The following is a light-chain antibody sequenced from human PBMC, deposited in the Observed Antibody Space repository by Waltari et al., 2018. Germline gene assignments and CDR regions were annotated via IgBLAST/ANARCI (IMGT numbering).Light chain of an antibody. V-gene: IGLV3-1*01. Sequence: SHELTQPPSVSVSPGQTASITCPGDKLADKFVCWYQHKSGQSPVLIIYQDSKRPSGIPERFSGSNSGNTATLTISGTQAMDEADYYCQAWDRSPSFGTGTKVSVL. J-gene: IGLJ1*01. CDR1: KLADKF. CDR2: QDS. CDR3: QAWDRSPS.